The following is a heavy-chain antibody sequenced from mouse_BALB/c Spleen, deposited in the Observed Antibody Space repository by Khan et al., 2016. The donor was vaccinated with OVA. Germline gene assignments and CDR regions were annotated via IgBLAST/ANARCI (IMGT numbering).Heavy chain of an antibody. Sequence: EVQLQESGPGLVKPSQSLSLTCTVTGYSIPSDYAWNWFGQFPGNKLGWMGSIPSSGSTAYNPSLKSRMSITRDTSKNQFFLHLNSVTPEDTATYYCARDNYFAYWGQGTLVTVSA. J-gene: IGHJ3*01. CDR2: IPSSGST. CDR1: GYSIPSDYA. CDR3: ARDNYFAY. D-gene: IGHD1-3*01. V-gene: IGHV3-2*02.